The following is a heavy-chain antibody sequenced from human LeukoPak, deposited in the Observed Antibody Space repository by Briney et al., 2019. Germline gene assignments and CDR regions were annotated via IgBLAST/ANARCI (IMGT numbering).Heavy chain of an antibody. CDR2: VTSYNGDT. CDR3: AKDWHILTGRNCFDP. V-gene: IGHV1-18*01. D-gene: IGHD3-9*01. Sequence: GASVKVSCKASGYTFNNYGIIWVRQAPGQGLEWMGWVTSYNGDTNYAQKFHGRVTMTTDTSTSTAYMELRSLRFDDTAIYYCAKDWHILTGRNCFDPWGQGTLVTVSS. CDR1: GYTFNNYG. J-gene: IGHJ5*02.